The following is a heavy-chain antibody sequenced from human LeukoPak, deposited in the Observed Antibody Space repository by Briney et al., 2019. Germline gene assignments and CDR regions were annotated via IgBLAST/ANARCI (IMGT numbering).Heavy chain of an antibody. CDR2: IYTSGST. J-gene: IGHJ6*03. CDR3: ARVGSYYDMVSASDYYYYMDV. Sequence: SETLSLACTVSGGSISSGSYYWSWIRQPAGKGLEWIGRIYTSGSTNYNPSLKSRVTISVDTSKNQFSLKLSSVTAADTAVYYCARVGSYYDMVSASDYYYYMDVWGKGTTVTVSS. V-gene: IGHV4-61*02. CDR1: GGSISSGSYY. D-gene: IGHD3-9*01.